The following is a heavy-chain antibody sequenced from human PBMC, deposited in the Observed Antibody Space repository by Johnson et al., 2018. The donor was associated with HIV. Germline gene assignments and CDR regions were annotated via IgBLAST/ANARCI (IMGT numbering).Heavy chain of an antibody. CDR3: AREVGIQLWSSDAFDI. V-gene: IGHV3-30*03. CDR2: ISYDGSNK. CDR1: GFTFNTYG. J-gene: IGHJ3*02. Sequence: QVQLVESGGGVVQPGRSLRLSCAASGFTFNTYGMHWVRQAPGKGLEWVAVISYDGSNKYYADSVKGRFTISRDNSKKTLYLQMNSLRAEDTALYYCAREVGIQLWSSDAFDIWGQGTMVTVSS. D-gene: IGHD5-18*01.